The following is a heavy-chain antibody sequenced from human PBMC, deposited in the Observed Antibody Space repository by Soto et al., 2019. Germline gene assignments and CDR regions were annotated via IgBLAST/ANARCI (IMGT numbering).Heavy chain of an antibody. CDR1: DFTVSSNY. J-gene: IGHJ1*01. Sequence: PGGSLRLSCAASDFTVSSNYMSWVRQAPGKGLEWVSVIYSGGSTYYADSVKGRFTISRDNSKNMLYLQMNSLRAEDTAVYYCAKHYGGNSRGYFQHWGQGTLVTVSS. CDR2: IYSGGST. CDR3: AKHYGGNSRGYFQH. D-gene: IGHD4-17*01. V-gene: IGHV3-66*04.